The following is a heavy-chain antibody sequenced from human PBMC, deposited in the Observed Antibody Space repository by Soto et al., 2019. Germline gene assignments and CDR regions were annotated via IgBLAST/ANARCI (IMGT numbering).Heavy chain of an antibody. J-gene: IGHJ2*01. CDR3: ARESHDILAGPPWVWYFDL. D-gene: IGHD3-9*01. CDR1: GGSFSGYY. V-gene: IGHV4-34*01. Sequence: QVQLQQWGAGPLRPLETLSLTCGVSGGSFSGYYWAWIRQSPGKGLEWIGEINDRGSINYNPSLKSRVSISVDTSKNHCSLNLRSVTAADTAVYYGARESHDILAGPPWVWYFDLWGRGTLVTVSS. CDR2: INDRGSI.